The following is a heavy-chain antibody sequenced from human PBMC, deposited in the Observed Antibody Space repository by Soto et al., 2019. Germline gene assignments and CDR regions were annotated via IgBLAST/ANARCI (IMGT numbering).Heavy chain of an antibody. D-gene: IGHD2-2*02. CDR2: IRSKAYGGTT. CDR1: GFTFGDYA. V-gene: IGHV3-49*04. CDR3: TRVFTAAISYGDAFDI. J-gene: IGHJ3*02. Sequence: PGGSLRLSCTASGFTFGDYAMSWVRQAPGKGLEWVGFIRSKAYGGTTEYAASVKGRFTISRDDSKSIAYLQMNSLKTEDTAVYYCTRVFTAAISYGDAFDIWGQGTMVTVSS.